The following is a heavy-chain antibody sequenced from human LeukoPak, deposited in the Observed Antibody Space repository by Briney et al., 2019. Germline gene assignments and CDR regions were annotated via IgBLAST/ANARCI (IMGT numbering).Heavy chain of an antibody. Sequence: PGGSLRLSCAASGFTLSSYAMHWVRQAPGKGLEWVAVISYDGSNKYYADSVKGRFTISRDNSKNTLFLQMNSLRAEDTAVYYCARDLTNIHTTGSTYDAIDIWGQGTMVTVSS. D-gene: IGHD1-1*01. CDR2: ISYDGSNK. CDR1: GFTLSSYA. CDR3: ARDLTNIHTTGSTYDAIDI. V-gene: IGHV3-30*04. J-gene: IGHJ3*02.